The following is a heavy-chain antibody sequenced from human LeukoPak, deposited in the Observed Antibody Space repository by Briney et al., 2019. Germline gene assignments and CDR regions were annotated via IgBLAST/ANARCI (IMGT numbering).Heavy chain of an antibody. J-gene: IGHJ3*02. CDR2: ISYSGTT. V-gene: IGHV4-59*01. CDR1: GGSISSFY. Sequence: PSETLSLTCTVSGGSISSFYWSWIRQPPGKGLEYIGYISYSGTTSYNPSLKSRVTISVDTSKNQFSLKLTSVTAADTAVYHCARDKGLPQAFDIWGQGTMVTVSS. D-gene: IGHD5/OR15-5a*01. CDR3: ARDKGLPQAFDI.